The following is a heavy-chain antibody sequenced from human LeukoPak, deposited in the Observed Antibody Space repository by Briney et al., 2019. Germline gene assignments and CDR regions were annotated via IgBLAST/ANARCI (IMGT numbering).Heavy chain of an antibody. J-gene: IGHJ4*02. CDR1: GFTFSSYW. V-gene: IGHV3-7*01. Sequence: GGSLRLSCAASGFTFSSYWMSWVRQAPGKGLEWVANIKQGGSEKYYVDSVKGRFTISRDNAKNSLYLQMNSLRAEDTAVYYCARTITGLRLYYFDYWGQGTLVTVSS. D-gene: IGHD5-12*01. CDR2: IKQGGSEK. CDR3: ARTITGLRLYYFDY.